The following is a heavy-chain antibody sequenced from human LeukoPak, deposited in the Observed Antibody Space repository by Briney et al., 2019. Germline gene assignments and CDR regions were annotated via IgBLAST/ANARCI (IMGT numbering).Heavy chain of an antibody. Sequence: ASVKVSCKASGYTFTGYYLHWVRQAPGQGVEWRGWINPNSGDTHYAQKFQGRITMTSDTSISTVYMEVSRLRSDDTAVYKCARDARHAFDIWGQGTMVTVSS. CDR2: INPNSGDT. CDR1: GYTFTGYY. CDR3: ARDARHAFDI. V-gene: IGHV1-2*02. J-gene: IGHJ3*02. D-gene: IGHD6-6*01.